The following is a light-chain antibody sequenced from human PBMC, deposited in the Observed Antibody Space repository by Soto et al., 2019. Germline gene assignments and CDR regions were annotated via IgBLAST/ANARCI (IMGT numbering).Light chain of an antibody. V-gene: IGLV2-14*03. J-gene: IGLJ2*01. Sequence: QPVLTQPASVSGSPGQSITISCTGTSSDVGGYNYVSWYQHHPGKAPKLMIYDVSDRTSGISNRFSGFKSGNTASLTISGLQAEDEADYYCSSYTTSSTVVFGGGTKLTVL. CDR1: SSDVGGYNY. CDR3: SSYTTSSTVV. CDR2: DVS.